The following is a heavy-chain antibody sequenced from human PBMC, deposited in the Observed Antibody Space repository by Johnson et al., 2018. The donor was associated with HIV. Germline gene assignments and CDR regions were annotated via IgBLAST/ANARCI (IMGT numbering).Heavy chain of an antibody. V-gene: IGHV3-72*01. CDR1: GFTFSSYG. D-gene: IGHD1-26*01. Sequence: VQVVESGGGVVQPGGSLRLSCAASGFTFSSYGMHWVRQAPGKGLEWVGRTRNKAYSYTTDYAASVKGRFTLSRDDSKNSVHLQMNSLRTDDTAVYYCAIPIVGASTHDPLDIWGQGTMVTVSS. CDR2: TRNKAYSYTT. CDR3: AIPIVGASTHDPLDI. J-gene: IGHJ3*02.